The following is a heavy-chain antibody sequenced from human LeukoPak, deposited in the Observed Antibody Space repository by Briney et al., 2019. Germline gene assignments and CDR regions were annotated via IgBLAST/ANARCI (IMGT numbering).Heavy chain of an antibody. CDR2: ISSSSSYI. V-gene: IGHV3-21*01. J-gene: IGHJ4*02. CDR3: ARVELGDCSSTSCSRAQDY. Sequence: GGSLRLSCAASGFTFSSYSMNWVRQAPGKGLEWVSSISSSSSYIYYADSVKGRFTISRDNAKNSLYLQMNSLRAEDTAVYYCARVELGDCSSTSCSRAQDYWGQGTLVTVSS. CDR1: GFTFSSYS. D-gene: IGHD2-2*01.